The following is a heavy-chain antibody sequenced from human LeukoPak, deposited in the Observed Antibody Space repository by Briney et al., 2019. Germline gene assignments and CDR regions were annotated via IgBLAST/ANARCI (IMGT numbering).Heavy chain of an antibody. J-gene: IGHJ3*02. CDR3: ARAGYCTNGVCYPGAFDI. D-gene: IGHD2-8*01. V-gene: IGHV5-51*01. CDR1: GYSFTSYW. Sequence: GESLKISCKGSGYSFTSYWIGWVRQMPGKGLEWMGIIYPGDSDTRYSPSFQGQVTISADRSISTAYLQWSSLKASDTAMYYCARAGYCTNGVCYPGAFDIWGQGTMVTVSS. CDR2: IYPGDSDT.